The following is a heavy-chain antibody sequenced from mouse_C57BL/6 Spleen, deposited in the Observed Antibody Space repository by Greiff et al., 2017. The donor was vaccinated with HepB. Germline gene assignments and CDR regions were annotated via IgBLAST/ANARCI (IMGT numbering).Heavy chain of an antibody. CDR3: TTLYYYGSYYFDY. D-gene: IGHD1-1*01. V-gene: IGHV14-1*01. Sequence: EVQLQQSGAELVRPGASVKLSCTASGFNIKDYYMHWVKQRPEQGLEWIGRIDPEDGDTEYAPKFQGKATMTADTSSNTAYMQLSRLTSEDTAVYYCTTLYYYGSYYFDYWGQGTTLTVSS. J-gene: IGHJ2*01. CDR2: IDPEDGDT. CDR1: GFNIKDYY.